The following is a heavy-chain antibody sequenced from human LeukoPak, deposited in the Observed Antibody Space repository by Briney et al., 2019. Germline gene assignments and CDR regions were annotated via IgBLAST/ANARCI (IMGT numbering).Heavy chain of an antibody. CDR2: FDPEDGET. CDR1: GYTLTELS. D-gene: IGHD6-19*01. Sequence: ASVKVSCKVSGYTLTELSKHWVRQAPGKGLEWMGGFDPEDGETIYAQKFQGRVTMTRDTSISTAYMELSRLRSDDTAVYYCARDSSGWYYWFDPWGQGTLVTVSS. V-gene: IGHV1-24*01. CDR3: ARDSSGWYYWFDP. J-gene: IGHJ5*02.